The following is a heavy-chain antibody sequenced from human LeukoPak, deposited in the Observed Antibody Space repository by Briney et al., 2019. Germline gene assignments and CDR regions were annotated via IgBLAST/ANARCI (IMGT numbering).Heavy chain of an antibody. D-gene: IGHD5-12*01. V-gene: IGHV4-59*01. CDR3: ARAKRGYSGYELDY. CDR1: GGSISSYY. Sequence: PSETLSLTCTVSGGSISSYYWSWIRQPPGKGLEWIGYIYYSGSTNYNPSLKSRVTISVDTSKNQFSLKLSSVTAADTAVYCCARAKRGYSGYELDYWGQGTLVTVSS. CDR2: IYYSGST. J-gene: IGHJ4*02.